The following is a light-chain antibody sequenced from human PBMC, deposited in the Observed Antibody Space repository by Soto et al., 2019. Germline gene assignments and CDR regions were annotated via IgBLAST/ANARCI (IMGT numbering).Light chain of an antibody. CDR3: QQYGTSRWT. CDR2: GAS. V-gene: IGKV3-20*01. Sequence: EIVLTQPPGTLSLSPGARATLSCRASQSVSSSYLAWYQQKPGQAPRLLIYGASSRATGIPDRFSGSGSGTDFTLTISRLEPGDFAVYYCQQYGTSRWTFGQGTKVEIK. CDR1: QSVSSSY. J-gene: IGKJ1*01.